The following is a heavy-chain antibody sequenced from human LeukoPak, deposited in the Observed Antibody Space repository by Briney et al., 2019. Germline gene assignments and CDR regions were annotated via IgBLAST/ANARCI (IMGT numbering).Heavy chain of an antibody. J-gene: IGHJ3*02. CDR1: GFTFSSYS. CDR3: ARALRRGYYDSSGQDAFDI. CDR2: ISSSSSYI. D-gene: IGHD3-22*01. Sequence: PGGSLRLSCAASGFTFSSYSTNWVRQAPGKGLEWVSSISSSSSYIYYADSVKGRFTISRDNAKNSLYLQMNSLRAEDTAVYYCARALRRGYYDSSGQDAFDIWGQGTMVTVSS. V-gene: IGHV3-21*01.